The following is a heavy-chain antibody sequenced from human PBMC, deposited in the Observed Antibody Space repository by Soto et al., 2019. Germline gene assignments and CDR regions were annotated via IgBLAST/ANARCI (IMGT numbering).Heavy chain of an antibody. V-gene: IGHV1-69*12. D-gene: IGHD2-21*02. CDR1: GGTFSSYA. CDR2: IIPIFGTA. Sequence: QVQLVQSGAAVKKPGSSVKVSCKASGGTFSSYAISWVRQAPGQGLEWMGGIIPIFGTANYAQKFQGRVTITADESTSTAYMELSSLRSEDTAVYYCARDTLRCGGDCPPDYWGQGTLVTVSS. CDR3: ARDTLRCGGDCPPDY. J-gene: IGHJ4*02.